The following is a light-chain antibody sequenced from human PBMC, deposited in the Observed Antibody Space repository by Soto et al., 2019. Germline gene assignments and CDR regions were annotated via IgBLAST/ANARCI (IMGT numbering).Light chain of an antibody. CDR3: QQYGSYPFS. Sequence: TKAPFVLSASVGNRVTIPCRASQGISSSLAWYQQRSGNAPKFLIYGAPSLQSGAPSRFSGSGSGTEFTLTISRLEPEDSAAYYCQQYGSYPFSFGGGTKVDI. CDR2: GAP. CDR1: QGISSS. V-gene: IGKV1-9*01. J-gene: IGKJ4*01.